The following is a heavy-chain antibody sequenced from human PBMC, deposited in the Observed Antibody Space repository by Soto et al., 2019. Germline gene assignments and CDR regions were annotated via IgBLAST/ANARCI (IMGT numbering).Heavy chain of an antibody. Sequence: QVQLVQSGAEVKKPGASVKVSCKASGYTFTSYGISWVRQAPGQGLEWMGWISAYNGNTNYAQKLQGRVTMTTETSTSTAYMELRSLRSDDPAVYYCASSLLVGYGLEGESDWGQGTLVTVSS. CDR2: ISAYNGNT. J-gene: IGHJ4*02. V-gene: IGHV1-18*01. D-gene: IGHD5-18*01. CDR1: GYTFTSYG. CDR3: ASSLLVGYGLEGESD.